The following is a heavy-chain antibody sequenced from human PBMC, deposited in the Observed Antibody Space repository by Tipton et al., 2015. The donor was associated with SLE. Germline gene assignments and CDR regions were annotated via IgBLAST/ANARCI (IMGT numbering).Heavy chain of an antibody. Sequence: TLSLTCTVSGGSISSGDYSWTWIRQPAGKGLEWIGHISARGSTNYNPSLKSRITISVDKSKNQFSLKLSSVTAADTAVYFCAREAVPTWFDYWGQGPLVTVSS. CDR3: AREAVPTWFDY. J-gene: IGHJ4*02. D-gene: IGHD2/OR15-2a*01. CDR2: ISARGST. CDR1: GGSISSGDYS. V-gene: IGHV4-61*09.